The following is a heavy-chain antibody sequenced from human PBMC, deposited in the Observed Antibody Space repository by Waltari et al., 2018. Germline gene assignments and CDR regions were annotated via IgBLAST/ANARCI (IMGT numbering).Heavy chain of an antibody. CDR1: GFSLSTSGVG. CDR2: IYWNDDK. V-gene: IGHV2-5*01. D-gene: IGHD3-22*01. CDR3: AHLYYYDSSGYYDAFDI. Sequence: QITLKESGPTLVKPTQTLTLTCTFSGFSLSTSGVGVGWIRQPPGKALEWLALIYWNDDKRYSPSLKSRLTITKDTSKNQVVLTMTNMDPVDTATYYCAHLYYYDSSGYYDAFDIWGQGTMVTVSS. J-gene: IGHJ3*02.